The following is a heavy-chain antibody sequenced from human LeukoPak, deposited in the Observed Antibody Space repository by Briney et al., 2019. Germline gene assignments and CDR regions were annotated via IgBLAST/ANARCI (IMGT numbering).Heavy chain of an antibody. CDR2: INHSGST. V-gene: IGHV4-34*01. CDR1: GGSFSGYY. D-gene: IGHD2/OR15-2a*01. CDR3: ARILYSNNIDY. Sequence: SETLSLTCAVYGGSFSGYYWSWIRQPPGKGLEWIGEINHSGSTNYNPSLKSRVTISVDTSQNQFSLKLSSVTAADTAVYYCARILYSNNIDYWGQGTLVTVSS. J-gene: IGHJ4*02.